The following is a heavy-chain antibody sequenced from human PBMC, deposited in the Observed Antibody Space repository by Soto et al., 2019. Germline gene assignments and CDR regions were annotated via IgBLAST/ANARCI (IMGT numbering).Heavy chain of an antibody. CDR2: INSDGSST. CDR3: VRVAYGDLGH. J-gene: IGHJ4*02. Sequence: EVQLVESGGGLVQPGGSLRLSCAASGFTLNSYWMHWVRQAPGKGLVWVSRINSDGSSTSYADSVKGRFTISRDNARNTLYLQMNSLRAEDTAVYYCVRVAYGDLGHWGQGTLVTVSS. CDR1: GFTLNSYW. V-gene: IGHV3-74*01. D-gene: IGHD4-17*01.